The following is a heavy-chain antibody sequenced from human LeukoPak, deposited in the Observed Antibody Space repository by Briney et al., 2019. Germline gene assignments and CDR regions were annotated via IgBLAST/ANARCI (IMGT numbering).Heavy chain of an antibody. D-gene: IGHD5-12*01. CDR3: ARWLRLVRGGYNWFDP. CDR1: GGTFSSYA. J-gene: IGHJ5*02. Sequence: ASVKVSCKASGGTFSSYAISWVRQAPGQGLEWMGGIIPIFGTANYAQKFQGRVTITADESTSTAYMELSSLRSEDTAVYYCARWLRLVRGGYNWFDPWGLGTLVTVSS. CDR2: IIPIFGTA. V-gene: IGHV1-69*01.